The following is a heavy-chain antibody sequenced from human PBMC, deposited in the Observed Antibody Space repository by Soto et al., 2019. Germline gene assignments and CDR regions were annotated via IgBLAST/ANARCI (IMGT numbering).Heavy chain of an antibody. CDR2: ISSSSSTI. Sequence: EVQLVESGGGLVQPGGSLRLSCAASGFTFSSYSMNWVRQAPGKGLERVSYISSSSSTIYYADSVKGRFTISRDNAKNSLYLQMNSLRAEDTAVYYCARGGCSSTSCYVWYYYYYMDVWGKGTTVTVSS. D-gene: IGHD2-2*01. CDR1: GFTFSSYS. V-gene: IGHV3-48*01. J-gene: IGHJ6*03. CDR3: ARGGCSSTSCYVWYYYYYMDV.